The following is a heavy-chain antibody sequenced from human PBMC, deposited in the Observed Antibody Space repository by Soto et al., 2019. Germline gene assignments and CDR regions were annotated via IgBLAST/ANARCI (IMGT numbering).Heavy chain of an antibody. V-gene: IGHV3-23*01. J-gene: IGHJ3*02. D-gene: IGHD2-21*02. CDR1: GFTFSSYA. Sequence: GGSLRLSCAASGFTFSSYAMSWVRQTPGKGLEWVSAISGSGGSTYYADSVKGRFTISRDNSKNTLYLQMNSLRAEDTAVYYCAKDTSSYCGGDCYSSAAFDIWGQGTMVTVSS. CDR2: ISGSGGST. CDR3: AKDTSSYCGGDCYSSAAFDI.